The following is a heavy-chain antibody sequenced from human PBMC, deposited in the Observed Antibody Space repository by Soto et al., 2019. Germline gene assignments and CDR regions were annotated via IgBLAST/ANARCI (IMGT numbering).Heavy chain of an antibody. V-gene: IGHV3-23*01. D-gene: IGHD5-18*01. CDR3: AKDRRIASYGYTVDY. J-gene: IGHJ4*02. CDR2: ISGSGGST. CDR1: GFTFSSYA. Sequence: PGGSLRLSCAASGFTFSSYAMSWVRQAPGKGLEWVSAISGSGGSTYYADSVKGRFTISGDNSKNTLYLQMNSLRAEDTAVYYCAKDRRIASYGYTVDYWGQGTLVTAPQ.